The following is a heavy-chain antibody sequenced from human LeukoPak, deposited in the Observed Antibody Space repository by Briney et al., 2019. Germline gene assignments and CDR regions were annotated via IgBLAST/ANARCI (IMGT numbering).Heavy chain of an antibody. V-gene: IGHV1-18*01. CDR1: GYTFTSDG. J-gene: IGHJ4*02. CDR2: ISAYNGNT. CDR3: ASPIMITFGGVTAFDY. D-gene: IGHD3-16*01. Sequence: ASVKVSCKASGYTFTSDGISWVRQAPGQGLEWTGWISAYNGNTNYAQKLQGRVTMTTDTSTSTAYMELRSLRSDDTAVYYCASPIMITFGGVTAFDYWGQGTLVTVSS.